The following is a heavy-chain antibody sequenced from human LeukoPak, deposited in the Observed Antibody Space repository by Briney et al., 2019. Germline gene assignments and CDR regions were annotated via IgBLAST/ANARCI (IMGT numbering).Heavy chain of an antibody. CDR2: IIPIFGTA. V-gene: IGHV1-69*01. CDR1: GRTFSSYA. D-gene: IGHD5-18*01. CDR3: AREDTAMAKGLYYFDY. J-gene: IGHJ4*02. Sequence: ASVKVSCKASGRTFSSYAISWVRQAPGQGLEWMGGIIPIFGTANYAQKFQGRVTITADESTSTAYMELSSLRSEDTAVYYCAREDTAMAKGLYYFDYWGQGTLVTVSS.